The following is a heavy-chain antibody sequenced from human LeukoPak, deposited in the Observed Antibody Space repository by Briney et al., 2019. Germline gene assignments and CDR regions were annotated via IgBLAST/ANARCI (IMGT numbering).Heavy chain of an antibody. CDR2: ISGGGDTT. Sequence: GGSLRLSCAASGFTFNHYAMSWVRQAPGRGLEWVSSISGGGDTTSYADSAKGRFTISRDNSQSTLYLQMNGLRAEDTAVYYCVRGMTAPDYWGQGSLVTVSS. V-gene: IGHV3-23*01. CDR3: VRGMTAPDY. D-gene: IGHD2-21*02. J-gene: IGHJ4*02. CDR1: GFTFNHYA.